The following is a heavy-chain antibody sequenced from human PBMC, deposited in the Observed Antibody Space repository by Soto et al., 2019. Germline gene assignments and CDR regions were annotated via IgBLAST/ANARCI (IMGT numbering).Heavy chain of an antibody. CDR1: GGNFNNYA. D-gene: IGHD2-21*01. V-gene: IGHV1-69*06. J-gene: IGHJ3*01. CDR2: IIPIIDTT. CDR3: AREPRDRDAFNL. Sequence: QVQLVQSGAEVKKPGSSVKVSCKASGGNFNNYAISWVRQAPAQGLQWMGGIIPIIDTTHYAQKLQGRVTTSADRGRTTVYMELTGLTSDDSATYFCAREPRDRDAFNLWGQGTVVTVSS.